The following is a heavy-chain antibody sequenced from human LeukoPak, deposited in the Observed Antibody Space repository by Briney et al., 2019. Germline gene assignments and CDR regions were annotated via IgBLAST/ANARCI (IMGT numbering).Heavy chain of an antibody. V-gene: IGHV1-2*02. D-gene: IGHD3-10*01. Sequence: GASVKVSCKASGYTFTGYYMHWVRQAPGQGLEWMGWINPNSGGTNYAQKFQGRVTMTRDTSISTAYMELSRLRSDDTAVYYCARAGVDYYGSGSHDYWGQGTLVTVSS. J-gene: IGHJ4*02. CDR1: GYTFTGYY. CDR2: INPNSGGT. CDR3: ARAGVDYYGSGSHDY.